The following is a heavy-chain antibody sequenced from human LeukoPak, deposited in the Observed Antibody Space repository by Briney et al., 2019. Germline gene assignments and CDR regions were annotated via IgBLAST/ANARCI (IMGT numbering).Heavy chain of an antibody. CDR1: GLTFSSYP. CDR2: ISGSGGST. D-gene: IGHD3-10*01. V-gene: IGHV3-23*01. Sequence: PGWSLRLSCAASGLTFSSYPMSWVSQAPGKGLEWVSAISGSGGSTYYADSVKGRFTISRDNSKNTLYLQMNSLRAEDTAVYYCAKDSWANYGSGSYPNWFDPWGQGTLVTVSS. CDR3: AKDSWANYGSGSYPNWFDP. J-gene: IGHJ5*02.